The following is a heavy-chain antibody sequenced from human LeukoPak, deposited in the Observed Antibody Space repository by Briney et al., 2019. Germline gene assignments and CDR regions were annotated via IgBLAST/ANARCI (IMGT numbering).Heavy chain of an antibody. CDR1: GYTFSGYY. Sequence: ASVKVSCKASGYTFSGYYMHWVRQAPGQGLEWMGWINPNSGGTDYALKFQGRVTMTRDTSISTAYTELSRLRSDDTAVYYCARGRKCSNPSCFFWFDPWGQGTLVTVSS. CDR3: ARGRKCSNPSCFFWFDP. V-gene: IGHV1-2*02. CDR2: INPNSGGT. D-gene: IGHD2-2*01. J-gene: IGHJ5*02.